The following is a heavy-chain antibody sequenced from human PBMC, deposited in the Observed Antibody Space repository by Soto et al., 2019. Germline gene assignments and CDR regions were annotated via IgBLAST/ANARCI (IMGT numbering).Heavy chain of an antibody. D-gene: IGHD6-19*01. CDR3: ARHAGSGWPKAGWFDP. V-gene: IGHV4-39*01. J-gene: IGHJ5*02. CDR1: CGSISSSSYY. CDR2: IYYSGST. Sequence: SETLSLTCTVSCGSISSSSYYWGWIRQPPGKGLEWIGSIYYSGSTYYNPSLKSRVTISVDTSKNQFSLKLSSVTAADTAVYYCARHAGSGWPKAGWFDPWGQGNLVTVSS.